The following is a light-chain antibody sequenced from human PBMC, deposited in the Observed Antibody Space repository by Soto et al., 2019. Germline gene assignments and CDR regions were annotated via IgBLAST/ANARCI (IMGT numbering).Light chain of an antibody. V-gene: IGKV1-5*03. J-gene: IGKJ2*01. CDR2: KAT. CDR3: QQYHTFYPT. Sequence: DIQMTQSPSTLSASVGDRVTITCRASQTINNWLAWYQQKPGRAPKLLISKATSLESGVPSRFSGSGSGTEFTLSITSLQPDDFGSYSCQQYHTFYPTFGQGTMLEIK. CDR1: QTINNW.